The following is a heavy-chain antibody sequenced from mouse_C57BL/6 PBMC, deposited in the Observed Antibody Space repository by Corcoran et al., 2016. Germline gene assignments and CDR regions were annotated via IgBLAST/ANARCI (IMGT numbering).Heavy chain of an antibody. V-gene: IGHV1-66*01. Sequence: QVQLQQSGPELVKPGASVKISCKASGYSFTSYYIHWVKQRPGQGLEWIGWIYPGSGNTKYNEKFKGKATLTADTSSSTAYMQLSSLTSEDSAVYYCARLSSNYVIAYWGQGTLVTVSA. CDR1: GYSFTSYY. J-gene: IGHJ3*01. D-gene: IGHD2-5*01. CDR3: ARLSSNYVIAY. CDR2: IYPGSGNT.